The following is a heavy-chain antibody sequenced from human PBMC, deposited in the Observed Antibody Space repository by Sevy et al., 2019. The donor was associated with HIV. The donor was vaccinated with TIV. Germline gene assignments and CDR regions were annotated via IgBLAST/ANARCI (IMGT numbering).Heavy chain of an antibody. D-gene: IGHD3-10*01. CDR2: MYYSGST. CDR3: ARHRDYVTMVRGIDQ. Sequence: SETLSLTCTVSGGSISSSGSYWGWIRQPPGKGLEWIGSMYYSGSTYHSPSLKTRITISVDTSKNQFSLRLSFVIAADTAVYYCARHRDYVTMVRGIDQWGQGTLVTVSS. J-gene: IGHJ4*02. V-gene: IGHV4-39*01. CDR1: GGSISSSGSY.